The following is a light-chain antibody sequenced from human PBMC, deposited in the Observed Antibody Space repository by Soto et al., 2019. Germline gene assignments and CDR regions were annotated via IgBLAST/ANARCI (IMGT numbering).Light chain of an antibody. CDR2: GAS. Sequence: EIVMTQSPAILSVSPGERAALSCRASQRFISDLSCYQHKPGQAPRLLIYGASTRAIGVPARFRGSGSGTDFTLTISALQSEDFAVYYCQHYNNWPPWTFGQGTKVDI. CDR1: QRFISD. V-gene: IGKV3-15*01. J-gene: IGKJ1*01. CDR3: QHYNNWPPWT.